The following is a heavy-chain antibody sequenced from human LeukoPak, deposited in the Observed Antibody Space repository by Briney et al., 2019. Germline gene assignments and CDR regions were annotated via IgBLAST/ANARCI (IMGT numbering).Heavy chain of an antibody. CDR2: IKQDGSEK. CDR3: AREGSYLNTGASYYLHWFDP. J-gene: IGHJ5*02. CDR1: GFTFSRFW. D-gene: IGHD2-8*02. V-gene: IGHV3-7*01. Sequence: GGSLRLSCAASGFTFSRFWMNWVRQAPGKGLEWVANIKQDGSEKYYVDSVKGRFTISRDNAKNTLYLQMNSLRAEDTAIYYCAREGSYLNTGASYYLHWFDPWGQGTLVTVSS.